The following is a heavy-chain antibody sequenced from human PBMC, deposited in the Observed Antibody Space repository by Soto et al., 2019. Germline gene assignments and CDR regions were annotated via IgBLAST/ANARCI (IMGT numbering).Heavy chain of an antibody. D-gene: IGHD4-17*01. CDR3: ASVKMATTALGYYYYYMDV. Sequence: GGSLRLSCAASGFTVSSNYMSWVRQAPGKGLKWVSVIYSGGSTYYADSVKGRFTISRHNSKNTLFLQMNSLRAEDTAVYYCASVKMATTALGYYYYYMDVWGKGTTVTVSS. V-gene: IGHV3-53*04. CDR1: GFTVSSNY. J-gene: IGHJ6*03. CDR2: IYSGGST.